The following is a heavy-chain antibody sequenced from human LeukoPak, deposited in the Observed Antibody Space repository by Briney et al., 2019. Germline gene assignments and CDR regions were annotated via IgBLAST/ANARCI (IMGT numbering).Heavy chain of an antibody. CDR2: ITRSGTNT. CDR3: AKEEGVITYDY. D-gene: IGHD3-22*01. Sequence: PGGSLRLSCAASGFTFSSYGMHWVRQFPGKGLEWVSSITRSGTNTFYADSVKGRFTISRDNSKNTLHLQMNSLRAEDTAIYYCAKEEGVITYDYWGQGALVIVSS. CDR1: GFTFSSYG. V-gene: IGHV3-23*01. J-gene: IGHJ4*02.